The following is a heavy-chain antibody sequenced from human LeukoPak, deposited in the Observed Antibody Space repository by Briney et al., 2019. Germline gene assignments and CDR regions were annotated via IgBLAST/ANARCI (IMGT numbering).Heavy chain of an antibody. D-gene: IGHD6-13*01. CDR3: TKGGRHSSSWIDY. V-gene: IGHV3-9*01. CDR1: GFTFDDYA. Sequence: GGSLRLSCAASGFTFDDYAMHWVRQAPGKGLEWVSSINRNSGSRVYADSVKGRFTISRDNARNSLYLQMNSLRPEDTALYYCTKGGRHSSSWIDYWGQGTLVTVSS. J-gene: IGHJ4*02. CDR2: INRNSGSR.